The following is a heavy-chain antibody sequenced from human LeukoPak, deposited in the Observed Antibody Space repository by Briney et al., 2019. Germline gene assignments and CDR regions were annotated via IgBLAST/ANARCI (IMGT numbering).Heavy chain of an antibody. V-gene: IGHV4-59*08. CDR2: IYYSGST. CDR3: ASSLYYYDSSGLVI. Sequence: PSETLSLTCTVSGGSISSYYWSWIRQPPGKGLEWIGYIYYSGSTNYNPSLKSRVTISVDTSKNQFSLKLSSVTAADTAVYYCASSLYYYDSSGLVIWGQGTMVTVSS. CDR1: GGSISSYY. J-gene: IGHJ3*02. D-gene: IGHD3-22*01.